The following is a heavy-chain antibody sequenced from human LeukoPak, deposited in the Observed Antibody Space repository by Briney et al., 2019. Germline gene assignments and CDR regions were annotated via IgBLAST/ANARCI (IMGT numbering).Heavy chain of an antibody. V-gene: IGHV1-69*13. CDR2: IIPLLGTP. D-gene: IGHD2-21*02. Sequence: SVKASCKASADTFNNYGFSWVRQAPGQGLEGMGGIIPLLGTPHYAPKFQDRVTITADESTTTAYMDLISLTSEDTAVYYCARTHISVVTAAPYYYYYYMDVSGKGTTVTISS. CDR1: ADTFNNYG. J-gene: IGHJ6*03. CDR3: ARTHISVVTAAPYYYYYYMDV.